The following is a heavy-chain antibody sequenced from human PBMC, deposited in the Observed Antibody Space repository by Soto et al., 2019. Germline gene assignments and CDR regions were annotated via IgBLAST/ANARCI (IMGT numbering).Heavy chain of an antibody. V-gene: IGHV4-59*08. Sequence: PSETLSLTCTVSGGSISSYYWSWIRQPPGKGLEWIGYIYYSGSTNYNPSLKSRVTISIDTSRNQFSLKLNSVTAADTAVYYCARLGGYYQAFDQWGQGSLVTVSA. J-gene: IGHJ4*02. CDR2: IYYSGST. D-gene: IGHD2-21*02. CDR3: ARLGGYYQAFDQ. CDR1: GGSISSYY.